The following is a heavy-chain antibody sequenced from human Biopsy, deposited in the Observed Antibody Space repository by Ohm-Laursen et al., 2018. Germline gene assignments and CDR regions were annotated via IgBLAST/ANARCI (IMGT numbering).Heavy chain of an antibody. CDR2: INQSGST. V-gene: IGHV4-34*01. Sequence: SETLSLTCAVNGEPSSGYFWNWIRQPPGKGLEWIGEINQSGSTKYNPSLKRRATLSADSSNSQFSLRLTSVTAADTAIYYCARGSGYFKLDVWGQGTTGTVSS. CDR1: GEPSSGYF. J-gene: IGHJ6*02. CDR3: ARGSGYFKLDV. D-gene: IGHD5-12*01.